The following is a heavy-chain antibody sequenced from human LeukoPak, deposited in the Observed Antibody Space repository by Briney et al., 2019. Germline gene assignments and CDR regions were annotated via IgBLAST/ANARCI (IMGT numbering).Heavy chain of an antibody. D-gene: IGHD1-26*01. CDR1: GFTVSNNY. CDR2: IYSGGST. Sequence: PGGSRRLSCAASGFTVSNNYMSWLRQAPGKGLEWVSVIYSGGSTYYADSVKGRFTISRDNSKNTLYLQVNSLRAEDTAVYYCARDVGATDDYWGQGTLVTVSS. V-gene: IGHV3-53*01. J-gene: IGHJ4*02. CDR3: ARDVGATDDY.